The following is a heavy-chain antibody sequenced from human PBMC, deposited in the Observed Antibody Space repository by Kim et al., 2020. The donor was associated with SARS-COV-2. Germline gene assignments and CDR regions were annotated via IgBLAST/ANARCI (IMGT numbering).Heavy chain of an antibody. J-gene: IGHJ5*02. V-gene: IGHV1-69*01. CDR3: AKGYCSSTSCYYWFDP. Sequence: KFQGRVTITADESTSTAYMELSSLRSEDTAVYYCAKGYCSSTSCYYWFDPWGQGTLVTVSS. D-gene: IGHD2-2*01.